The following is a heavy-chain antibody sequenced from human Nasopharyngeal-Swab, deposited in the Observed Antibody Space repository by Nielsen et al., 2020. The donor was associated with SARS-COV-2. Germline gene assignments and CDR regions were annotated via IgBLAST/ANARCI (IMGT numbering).Heavy chain of an antibody. Sequence: SLKISCAASGFTFDDYAMHWVRQAPGKGLEWVSGISWNSGSIGYADSVKGRFTISRDNSKNTLYLQMNSLRAEDTAVYYCAKSDSSGYVFDDWGQGTLVTVSS. V-gene: IGHV3-9*01. CDR3: AKSDSSGYVFDD. J-gene: IGHJ4*02. CDR1: GFTFDDYA. CDR2: ISWNSGSI. D-gene: IGHD3-22*01.